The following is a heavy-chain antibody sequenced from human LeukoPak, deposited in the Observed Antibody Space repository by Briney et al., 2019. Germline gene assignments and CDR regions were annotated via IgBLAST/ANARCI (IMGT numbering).Heavy chain of an antibody. J-gene: IGHJ4*02. CDR2: IYSGGST. CDR3: AKLGCTGTFCYANY. V-gene: IGHV3-66*04. D-gene: IGHD2-2*01. CDR1: GFTVSSNY. Sequence: GGSLRLSCAASGFTVSSNYMSWVRQAPGKGLERVSVIYSGGSTYYADSVKGRFTISRDNSKNTLYLQMNSLRAEDTALYYCAKLGCTGTFCYANYWGQGTLVTVSS.